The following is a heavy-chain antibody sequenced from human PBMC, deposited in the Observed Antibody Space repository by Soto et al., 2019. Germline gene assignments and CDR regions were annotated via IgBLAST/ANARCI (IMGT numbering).Heavy chain of an antibody. Sequence: VQLVESGGGLVQPGGSLRLSCAASGFTFSNYNMNWVRQAPGKGLEWVSYISSSSSTIYYADSVKGRFTISRDNAKNSLYLQMNSLRAEDTAVYYCARDTKYWGQGTLVTVSS. CDR2: ISSSSSTI. J-gene: IGHJ4*02. CDR1: GFTFSNYN. CDR3: ARDTKY. V-gene: IGHV3-48*01.